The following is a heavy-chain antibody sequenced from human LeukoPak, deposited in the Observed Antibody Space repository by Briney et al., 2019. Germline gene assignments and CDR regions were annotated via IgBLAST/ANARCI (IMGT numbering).Heavy chain of an antibody. CDR3: ANLVGSRRVDY. V-gene: IGHV3-74*01. CDR1: GFTFKLYW. CDR2: INDDGSDT. Sequence: GGSLRLSCAASGFTFKLYWMHWVRQVPGKRPVWVSRINDDGSDTIYADSVRGRFTISRDDAKNTLYLQMNSLRAEDTAVYYCANLVGSRRVDYWGQGTLVTVSS. J-gene: IGHJ4*02. D-gene: IGHD2-2*01.